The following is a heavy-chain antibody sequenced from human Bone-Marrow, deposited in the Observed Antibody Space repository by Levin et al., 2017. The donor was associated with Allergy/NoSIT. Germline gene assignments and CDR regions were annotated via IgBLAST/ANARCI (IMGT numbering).Heavy chain of an antibody. Sequence: SCAASGITFSSYTMDWVRQAPGKGLEWVSSISSGISYLSSAAPAQGRFTIPRENLRNSLYLQINSLTAEDTAVYFCARRGSGCLEWTFDYGGRGTLVTGSS. CDR1: GITFSSYT. V-gene: IGHV3-21*01. CDR3: ARRGSGCLEWTFDY. D-gene: IGHD3-3*01. CDR2: ISSGISYL. J-gene: IGHJ4*02.